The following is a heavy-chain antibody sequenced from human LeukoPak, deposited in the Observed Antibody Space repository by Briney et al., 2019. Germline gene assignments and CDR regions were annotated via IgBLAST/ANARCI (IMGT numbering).Heavy chain of an antibody. Sequence: PSETLSLTCAVSGCSISSGYYWGWIRQPPGKGLEWIGSIYHSGSTYYNPSLKSRITISVDTSKNQFSLKLSSVTAADTAVYYCARRHIVANAFDIWGQGTMVTVSS. CDR3: ARRHIVANAFDI. V-gene: IGHV4-38-2*01. CDR2: IYHSGST. CDR1: GCSISSGYY. J-gene: IGHJ3*02. D-gene: IGHD2-21*01.